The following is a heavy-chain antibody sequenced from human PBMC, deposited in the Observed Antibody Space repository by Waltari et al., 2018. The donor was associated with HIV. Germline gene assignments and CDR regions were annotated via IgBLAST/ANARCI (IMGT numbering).Heavy chain of an antibody. V-gene: IGHV3-7*01. CDR2: IKQDGREK. Sequence: EVQLVESGGGLVQPGGSLRLSCVGSGFIFSNYWRTWVRQAPGKGLEWVSNIKQDGREKNYVDSVAGRFSISRYNANNSLYLQLNSLRDEDTAVYYCARVYSSTTGRALDYWGQGALVTVSS. CDR1: GFIFSNYW. J-gene: IGHJ4*02. D-gene: IGHD2-2*01. CDR3: ARVYSSTTGRALDY.